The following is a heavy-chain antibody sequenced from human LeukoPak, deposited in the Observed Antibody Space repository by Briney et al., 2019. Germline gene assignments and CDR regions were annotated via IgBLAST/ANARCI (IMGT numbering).Heavy chain of an antibody. V-gene: IGHV3-23*01. CDR2: ISGSGGGT. Sequence: PGGSLRLSCAASGFTFVTFAMGWVRQVPGKGLEWVSTISGSGGGTYYADSVKGRFTISRDNSKNTLYLQMNSLRAEDTAVYYCAKHKGAGSRYSYSMDVWGKGATVTVSS. D-gene: IGHD6-13*01. CDR1: GFTFVTFA. CDR3: AKHKGAGSRYSYSMDV. J-gene: IGHJ6*03.